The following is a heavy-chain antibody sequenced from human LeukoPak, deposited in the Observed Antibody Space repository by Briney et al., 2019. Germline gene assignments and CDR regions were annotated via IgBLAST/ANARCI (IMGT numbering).Heavy chain of an antibody. D-gene: IGHD3-10*01. V-gene: IGHV4-39*01. J-gene: IGHJ5*02. CDR1: GVSITHY. CDR3: ARHYGP. Sequence: PSETLSLTCTVSGVSITHYWGWIRQPPGKGLEWIGSIYDSGSTYYNPSLKSRVTISVDTSKNQFSLKLNSVTAADTAVYYCARHYGPWGQGTLVTVSS. CDR2: IYDSGST.